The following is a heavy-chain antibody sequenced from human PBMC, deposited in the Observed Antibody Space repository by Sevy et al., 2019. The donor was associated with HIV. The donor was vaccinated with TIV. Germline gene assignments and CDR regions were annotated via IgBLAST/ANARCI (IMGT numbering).Heavy chain of an antibody. Sequence: GGSLRLSCEVSGFTFGNYWMSWVRQAPGKGLEWVANIKEDGSDKYYADSVEGRFTISRDNAKNSLFLQMNNLGADDTAVYYCARRNYQDSGTSYGYYYMDVWGKGTTVTVSS. D-gene: IGHD3-10*01. CDR3: ARRNYQDSGTSYGYYYMDV. CDR2: IKEDGSDK. J-gene: IGHJ6*03. V-gene: IGHV3-7*01. CDR1: GFTFGNYW.